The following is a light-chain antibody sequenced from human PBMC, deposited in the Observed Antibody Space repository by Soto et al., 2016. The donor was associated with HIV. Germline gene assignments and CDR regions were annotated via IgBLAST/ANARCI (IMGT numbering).Light chain of an antibody. Sequence: SYELTQPPSVLVAPGKTAKITCGGNNIGSKNVHWYQQKPGQAPVLVVSDDSDRPSGIPERFSGSNSGNTATLTISRVEAGDEADYYCQVWDPTSDHPYVFGTGTQISVL. CDR3: QVWDPTSDHPYV. CDR1: NIGSKN. J-gene: IGLJ1*01. CDR2: DDS. V-gene: IGLV3-21*03.